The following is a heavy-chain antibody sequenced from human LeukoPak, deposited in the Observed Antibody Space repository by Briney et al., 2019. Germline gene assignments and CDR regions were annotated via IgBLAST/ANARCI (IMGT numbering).Heavy chain of an antibody. V-gene: IGHV3-7*01. Sequence: TGGSLRLSCAASGFTFSSYWMSWVRQAPGKELEWVANINQDGSEKYYVDSVKGRFTISRDNAKKSLYLQMNSLRAEDTAVYYCGRVGAYYGSGSYSDYWGQGTLVTVSS. CDR2: INQDGSEK. J-gene: IGHJ4*02. D-gene: IGHD3-10*01. CDR3: GRVGAYYGSGSYSDY. CDR1: GFTFSSYW.